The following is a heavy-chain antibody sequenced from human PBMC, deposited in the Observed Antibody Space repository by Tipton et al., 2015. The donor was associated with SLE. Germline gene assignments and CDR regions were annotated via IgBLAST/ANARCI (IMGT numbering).Heavy chain of an antibody. CDR2: IYYSGST. CDR3: ARAPEGDLLGGMDV. D-gene: IGHD3-16*01. Sequence: TLSLTCTVSGDSISSYYWSWIRQPPGKGLEWIGYIYYSGSTNYNPSLKSRVTISVDTSKNQFSLKVRSLTAADTAVYYCARAPEGDLLGGMDVWGQGTPVTVSS. CDR1: GDSISSYY. J-gene: IGHJ6*02. V-gene: IGHV4-59*01.